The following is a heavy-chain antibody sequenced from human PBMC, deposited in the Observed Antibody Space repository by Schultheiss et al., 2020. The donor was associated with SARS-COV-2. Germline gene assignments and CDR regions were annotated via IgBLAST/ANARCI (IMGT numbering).Heavy chain of an antibody. CDR2: IYSSGST. Sequence: SQTLSLTCTVSGGSISSHYGNCIWQPPGKGLEWIGYIYSSGSTYYNPSLKSRVTISVDTSKNQFSLKLSSVTAADTAVYYCTTDPLFGVVVIARYFDYWGQGTLVTVSS. CDR3: TTDPLFGVVVIARYFDY. J-gene: IGHJ4*02. D-gene: IGHD2-21*01. CDR1: GGSISSHY. V-gene: IGHV4-4*09.